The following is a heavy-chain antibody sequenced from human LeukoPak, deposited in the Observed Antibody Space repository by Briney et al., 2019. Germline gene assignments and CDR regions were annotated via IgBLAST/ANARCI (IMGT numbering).Heavy chain of an antibody. D-gene: IGHD6-19*01. J-gene: IGHJ4*02. V-gene: IGHV3-23*01. CDR2: ISGSDST. Sequence: GGSLRLSCAASGFTFSSYAMSWVRQAPGKGLEWVSAISGSDSTYYADSVKGRFTISRDNAKNSLYLQMNSLRAEDTAVYYCARDVRAVAGLLDYWGQGTLVTVSS. CDR3: ARDVRAVAGLLDY. CDR1: GFTFSSYA.